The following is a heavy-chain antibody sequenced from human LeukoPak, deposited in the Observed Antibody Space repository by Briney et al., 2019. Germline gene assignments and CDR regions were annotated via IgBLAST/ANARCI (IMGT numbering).Heavy chain of an antibody. D-gene: IGHD3-22*01. CDR2: INPNSGGT. Sequence: ASVKVSCKASGYTFTGYYMHWVRQAPGQGLEWMGWINPNSGGTNYAQKFQGRVTMTRDTSISTAYMELSRLRSDDTAVYYCARGFGDYYDSSGYFSHDPWGQGTLVTVSS. J-gene: IGHJ5*02. CDR3: ARGFGDYYDSSGYFSHDP. CDR1: GYTFTGYY. V-gene: IGHV1-2*02.